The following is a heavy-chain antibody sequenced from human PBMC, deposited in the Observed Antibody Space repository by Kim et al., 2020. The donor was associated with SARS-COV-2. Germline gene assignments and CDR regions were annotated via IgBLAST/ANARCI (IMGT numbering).Heavy chain of an antibody. CDR2: ISSSSSYI. J-gene: IGHJ3*02. CDR1: GFTFSSYS. Sequence: GGSLRLSCAASGFTFSSYSMNWVRQAPGKGLEWVSSISSSSSYIYYADSVKGRFTISRDNAKNSLYLQMNSLRAEDTAVYYCARGKWGITGGDAFDIWGQGTMVTVSS. D-gene: IGHD3-16*01. CDR3: ARGKWGITGGDAFDI. V-gene: IGHV3-21*01.